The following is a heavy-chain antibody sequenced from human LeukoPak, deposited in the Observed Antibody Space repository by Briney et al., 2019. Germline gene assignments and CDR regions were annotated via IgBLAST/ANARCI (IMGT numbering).Heavy chain of an antibody. CDR2: ISYDGSNK. CDR1: GFTFSSYG. J-gene: IGHJ3*02. D-gene: IGHD4-17*01. CDR3: ALTLRLYGDYLAFDI. V-gene: IGHV3-30*03. Sequence: PGRSLRLSCAASGFTFSSYGMHWVRQPPGKGLEWVAVISYDGSNKYYAASVKGRLTISRDNSKNTLYLQMNSLRAEDTAVYYCALTLRLYGDYLAFDIWGQGTMVTVSS.